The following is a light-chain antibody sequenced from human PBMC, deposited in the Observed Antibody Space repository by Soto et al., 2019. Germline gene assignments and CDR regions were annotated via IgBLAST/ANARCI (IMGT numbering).Light chain of an antibody. CDR3: HQYGISP. V-gene: IGKV3-11*01. J-gene: IGKJ4*01. Sequence: EVVLTQSPATLSLSPGETATLSCRASQSVGSYLAWYQQKPGQAPRLLIYDTSNRATGIPARFSGSGSGTDFTLTISSLEPEDFAVYYCHQYGISPFGGGTKVEIK. CDR1: QSVGSY. CDR2: DTS.